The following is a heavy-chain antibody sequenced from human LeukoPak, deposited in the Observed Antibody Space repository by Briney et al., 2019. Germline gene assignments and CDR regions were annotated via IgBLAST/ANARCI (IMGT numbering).Heavy chain of an antibody. CDR1: GGSISSGSYY. Sequence: SETLSLTCTVSGGSISSGSYYWSWIRQPAGKGLEWIGRIYTSGSTNYNPSLKSRVTISVDTSKNQSSPKLSSVTAADTAVYYCARDQNHYYDSSGYYYDWFDPRGQGTLVTVSS. J-gene: IGHJ5*02. CDR2: IYTSGST. CDR3: ARDQNHYYDSSGYYYDWFDP. V-gene: IGHV4-61*02. D-gene: IGHD3-22*01.